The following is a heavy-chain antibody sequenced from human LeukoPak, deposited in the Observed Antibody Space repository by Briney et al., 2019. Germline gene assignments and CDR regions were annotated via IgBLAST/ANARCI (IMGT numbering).Heavy chain of an antibody. V-gene: IGHV3-30*03. J-gene: IGHJ4*02. CDR2: ISYDGSNK. CDR3: ARDLVVVPAAILYYFDY. D-gene: IGHD2-2*01. Sequence: GGSLRLSCEASGFIFDDYGMSWVRQAPGKGLEWVAVISYDGSNKYYADSVKGRFTISRDNSKNTLYLQMNSLRAEDTAVYYCARDLVVVPAAILYYFDYWGQGTLVTVSS. CDR1: GFIFDDYG.